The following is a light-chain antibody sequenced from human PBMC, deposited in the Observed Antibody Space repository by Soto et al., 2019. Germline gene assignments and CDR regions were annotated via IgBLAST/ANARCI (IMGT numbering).Light chain of an antibody. V-gene: IGKV1-39*01. Sequence: DIQMNQSTSSLSASVVDRVTITCRASERINNYLNWYQQKPGKAPKLLTYAASSLPSGVPSRFSGSGSGADFTLTISSLQPEDFKTYXXXXXXXXXLTFGGGTKVEI. CDR2: AAS. CDR3: XXXXXXXLT. CDR1: ERINNY. J-gene: IGKJ4*01.